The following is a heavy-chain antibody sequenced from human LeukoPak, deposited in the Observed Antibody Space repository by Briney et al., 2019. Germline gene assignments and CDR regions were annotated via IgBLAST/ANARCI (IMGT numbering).Heavy chain of an antibody. CDR1: GGSISSGSYY. CDR2: IYTSGST. V-gene: IGHV4-61*02. J-gene: IGHJ6*02. Sequence: SETLSLTCTVSGGSISSGSYYWSWIRQPAGKGLEWIGRIYTSGSTNYYPSLKSRVTISVDTSKNQFSLKLSSVTAADTAVYYCARVLREYYYYGMDVWGQGTTVTVSS. CDR3: ARVLREYYYYGMDV.